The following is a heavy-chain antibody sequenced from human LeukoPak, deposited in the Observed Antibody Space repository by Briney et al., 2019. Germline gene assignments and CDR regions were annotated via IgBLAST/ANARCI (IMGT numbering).Heavy chain of an antibody. CDR1: GGTFSSYA. CDR2: IIPIFGTA. J-gene: IGHJ4*02. V-gene: IGHV1-69*13. D-gene: IGHD4-11*01. Sequence: SVKVSCKASGGTFSSYAISWVRQAPGQGLEWMRGIIPIFGTANYAQKFQGRVTITADESTSTAYMELSSLRSEDTAVYYCATVTTVGGFDYWGQGTLVTVSS. CDR3: ATVTTVGGFDY.